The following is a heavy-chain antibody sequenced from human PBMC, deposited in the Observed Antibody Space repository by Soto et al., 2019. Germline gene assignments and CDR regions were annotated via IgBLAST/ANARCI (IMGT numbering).Heavy chain of an antibody. CDR1: GYTFTSYA. V-gene: IGHV7-4-1*01. CDR2: INTNTGNP. CDR3: AREAAFDFWSGYLGAPYYYYYYGMDV. D-gene: IGHD3-3*01. J-gene: IGHJ6*02. Sequence: ASVKVSCKASGYTFTSYAMNWVRQAPGQGLEWMGWINTNTGNPTYAQGFTGRFVFSLDTSVSTAYLQICSLKAEDTAVYYCAREAAFDFWSGYLGAPYYYYYYGMDVWGQGTTVTAP.